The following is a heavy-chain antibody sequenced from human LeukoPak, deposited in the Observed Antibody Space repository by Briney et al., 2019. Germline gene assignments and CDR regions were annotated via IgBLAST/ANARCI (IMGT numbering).Heavy chain of an antibody. CDR3: AKFWRDVSTWTILGS. CDR1: GFTFNSYW. V-gene: IGHV3-7*01. D-gene: IGHD3-3*02. Sequence: GGSLRLSCAASGFTFNSYWMSWVRQAPGKGLEWVANIKHDGSGKYYVDSVKGRFTSSSDNANNSLYLQMNNLRAEDTAVYYCAKFWRDVSTWTILGSWGQGTLVTVSS. CDR2: IKHDGSGK. J-gene: IGHJ5*02.